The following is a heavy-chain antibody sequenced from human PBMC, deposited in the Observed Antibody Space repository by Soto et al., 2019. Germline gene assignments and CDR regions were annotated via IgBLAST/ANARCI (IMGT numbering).Heavy chain of an antibody. Sequence: GGSLRLSCVVSGFTSGFTFSNYAMNWVRQARGKGLEQVAGISGSANIAYYADSVKGRFTIARDNSNSTLFLQMNSLRAEDTAVYYCWSRPRTAGDDSFDHWGQGTLVTVSS. CDR2: ISGSANIA. V-gene: IGHV3-23*01. D-gene: IGHD6-13*01. CDR3: WSRPRTAGDDSFDH. CDR1: GFTFSNYA. J-gene: IGHJ4*02.